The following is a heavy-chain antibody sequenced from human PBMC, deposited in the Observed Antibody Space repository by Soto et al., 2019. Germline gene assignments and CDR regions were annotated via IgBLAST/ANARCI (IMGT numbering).Heavy chain of an antibody. Sequence: EVHLLESGGGLVQPGESLRLSCGASGFTLSSCVMSWVRQAPGKGLEWVSCITDSGTGTYYADSVKGRFTISRDNSKNTMYLQMNNLRAEDTGVYYCAKGLINGRWYAADWGQGTLVTVSS. CDR3: AKGLINGRWYAAD. J-gene: IGHJ4*02. D-gene: IGHD6-13*01. CDR1: GFTLSSCV. V-gene: IGHV3-23*01. CDR2: ITDSGTGT.